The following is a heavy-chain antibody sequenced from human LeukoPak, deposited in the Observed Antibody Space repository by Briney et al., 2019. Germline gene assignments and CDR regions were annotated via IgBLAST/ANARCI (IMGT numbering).Heavy chain of an antibody. CDR2: IWYDGSNK. D-gene: IGHD1-26*01. Sequence: GTSLRLSCAASGLTFRSHGMHWVRQAPGKGLEWVAFIWYDGSNKYYTDSVKGRFTISRDNSKNTLYLQMSSLRAEDTAVYYCAGDRATSYFDYWGQGALVTISS. J-gene: IGHJ4*02. CDR3: AGDRATSYFDY. CDR1: GLTFRSHG. V-gene: IGHV3-33*01.